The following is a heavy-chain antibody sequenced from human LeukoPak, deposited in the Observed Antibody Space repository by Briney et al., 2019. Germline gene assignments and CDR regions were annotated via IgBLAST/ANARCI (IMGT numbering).Heavy chain of an antibody. CDR1: GFTFSTYA. CDR3: ARRAGAYSHPYDY. Sequence: GGSLRLSCAASGFTFSTYAMTWVRQAPGKGLESVSLIGATGSTTYYAESVRGRFTISRDNSKNTLYLQMNSLRAEDTAVYYCARRAGAYSHPYDYWGQGTLVTVSS. CDR2: IGATGSTT. D-gene: IGHD4/OR15-4a*01. V-gene: IGHV3-23*01. J-gene: IGHJ4*02.